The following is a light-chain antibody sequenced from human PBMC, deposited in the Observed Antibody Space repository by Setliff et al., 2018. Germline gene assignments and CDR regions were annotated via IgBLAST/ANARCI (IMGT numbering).Light chain of an antibody. CDR2: XXX. J-gene: IGLJ1*01. CDR1: XXNXXXXXX. CDR3: QSYDSSLSGSNV. V-gene: IGLV1-40*01. Sequence: QSALTQPPSVSGAPGQRVTISCTGSXXNXXXXXXXXXXXXXXXXXXXXXXYXXXXRPSXVPDRFSGSKSGTSASLAITGLQAEDEADYYCQSYDSSLSGSNVFGTGTKVTVL.